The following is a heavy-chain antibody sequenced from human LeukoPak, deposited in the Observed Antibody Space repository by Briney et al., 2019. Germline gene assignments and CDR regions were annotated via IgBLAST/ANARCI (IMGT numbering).Heavy chain of an antibody. Sequence: GGSLRLSCAASGFTFSSYEMNWVRQAPGKGLEWLSYISSSGTTIYYADSVKGRFSIPRDNAKNSLYLQINSLRAEDTAVYYCAREGYCSTTSCAYAMDVWGQGTTVTVSS. J-gene: IGHJ6*02. CDR3: AREGYCSTTSCAYAMDV. CDR2: ISSSGTTI. D-gene: IGHD2-2*01. CDR1: GFTFSSYE. V-gene: IGHV3-48*03.